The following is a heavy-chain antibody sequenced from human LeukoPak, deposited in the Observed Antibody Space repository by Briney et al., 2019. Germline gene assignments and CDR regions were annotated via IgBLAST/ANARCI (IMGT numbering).Heavy chain of an antibody. CDR1: GGSFSGYY. Sequence: SETLSLTCAVYGGSFSGYYWSWIRQPPGKGLEWIGEINHSGSTNYNPSLKSRVTISVDTSKNQFSLKLSSVTAADTAVYYCARGLRRPTVTKYPPLFDPWGQGTLVTVSS. CDR3: ARGLRRPTVTKYPPLFDP. D-gene: IGHD4-17*01. J-gene: IGHJ5*02. V-gene: IGHV4-34*01. CDR2: INHSGST.